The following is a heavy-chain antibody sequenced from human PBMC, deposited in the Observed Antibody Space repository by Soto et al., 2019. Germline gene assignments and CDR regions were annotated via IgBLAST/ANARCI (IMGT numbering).Heavy chain of an antibody. V-gene: IGHV3-23*01. CDR2: ISGSGGST. J-gene: IGHJ6*02. D-gene: IGHD3-3*01. CDR1: GFTFSSYA. CDR3: AKGRITIFGVVILLPYGMDV. Sequence: PGGSLRLSCAASGFTFSSYAMSWVRQAPGKGLEWVSAISGSGGSTYYADSVKGRFTISRDNSKNTLYLQMNSLRAEDTAVYYCAKGRITIFGVVILLPYGMDVWGQGTTVTVSS.